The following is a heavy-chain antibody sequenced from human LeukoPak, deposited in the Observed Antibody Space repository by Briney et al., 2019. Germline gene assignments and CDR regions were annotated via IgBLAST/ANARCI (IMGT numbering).Heavy chain of an antibody. V-gene: IGHV1-18*01. D-gene: IGHD6-13*01. CDR2: ISAYNGNT. CDR3: ARGVEDIAAAVYYFDY. Sequence: GASVTVSCTASGYTFTSYGISWVRQAPGQGLEWMGWISAYNGNTNYAQKLQGRVTMTTDTSTSTAYMELRSLRSDDTAVYYCARGVEDIAAAVYYFDYWGQGTLVTVSS. J-gene: IGHJ4*02. CDR1: GYTFTSYG.